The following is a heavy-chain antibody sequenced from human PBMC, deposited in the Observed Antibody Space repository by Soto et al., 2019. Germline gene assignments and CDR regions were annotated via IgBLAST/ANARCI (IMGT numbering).Heavy chain of an antibody. CDR2: ISYDGSNK. J-gene: IGHJ3*02. V-gene: IGHV3-30-3*01. CDR3: ARDPDYYDSSGFVDI. D-gene: IGHD3-22*01. CDR1: GFTFSSYA. Sequence: PGGSLRLSCAASGFTFSSYAMHWVRQAPGKGLEWVAVISYDGSNKYYADSVKGRFTISRDNSKNTLYLQMNSLRAEDTAVYYCARDPDYYDSSGFVDIWGQGTMVTVSS.